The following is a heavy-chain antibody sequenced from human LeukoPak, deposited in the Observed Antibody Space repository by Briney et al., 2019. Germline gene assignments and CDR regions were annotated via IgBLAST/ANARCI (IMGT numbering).Heavy chain of an antibody. CDR1: GYSFTSYW. V-gene: IGHV5-51*01. CDR3: ARHPTSFAHYFDY. CDR2: IYPGDSDT. Sequence: GESLEISCKGSGYSFTSYWIGWVRQMPGKGLEWMGIIYPGDSDTRYSPSSQGQVTISADKSISTAYLQWSSLKASDTAMYYCARHPTSFAHYFDYWGQGTLVTVSS. J-gene: IGHJ4*02.